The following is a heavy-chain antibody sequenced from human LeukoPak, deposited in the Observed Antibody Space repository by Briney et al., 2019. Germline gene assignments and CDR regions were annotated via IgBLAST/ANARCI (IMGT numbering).Heavy chain of an antibody. V-gene: IGHV3-23*01. CDR2: ISGSGGST. D-gene: IGHD6-13*01. Sequence: PGGSLRLSCAASGFTFSSYAMSWVRQAPGKGLEWVSAISGSGGSTYYAGSVKGRFTISRDNSKNTLYLQMNGLRAEDTAVYYCAKYTAAAGSLFDYWGQGTLVTVSS. J-gene: IGHJ4*02. CDR3: AKYTAAAGSLFDY. CDR1: GFTFSSYA.